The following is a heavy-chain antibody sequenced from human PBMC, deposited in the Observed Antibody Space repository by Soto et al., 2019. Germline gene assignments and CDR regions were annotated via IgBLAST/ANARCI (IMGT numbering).Heavy chain of an antibody. CDR3: ARDPTPDYYGSGSYYNETNWFDP. CDR1: GFTFSSYS. Sequence: GGSLRLSCAASGFTFSSYSMNWVRQAPGKGLEWVSSISSSSSYIYYADSVKGRFTISRDNAKNSLYLQMNSLRAEDTAVYYCARDPTPDYYGSGSYYNETNWFDPWGQGTLVTV. V-gene: IGHV3-21*01. CDR2: ISSSSSYI. J-gene: IGHJ5*02. D-gene: IGHD3-10*01.